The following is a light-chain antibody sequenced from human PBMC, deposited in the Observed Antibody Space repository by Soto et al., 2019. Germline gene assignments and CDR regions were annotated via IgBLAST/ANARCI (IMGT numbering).Light chain of an antibody. V-gene: IGKV1-5*01. CDR2: DAS. CDR3: QQYNSWWT. Sequence: DIRMTQSPSTLSASLGDRVTITCRASQGISSWLAWYQQKPGKAPKLLIYDASSLESGVPSRFTGSGSGTIFTLTISSLQPDDFATYYCQQYNSWWTFGQGTKVDIK. J-gene: IGKJ1*01. CDR1: QGISSW.